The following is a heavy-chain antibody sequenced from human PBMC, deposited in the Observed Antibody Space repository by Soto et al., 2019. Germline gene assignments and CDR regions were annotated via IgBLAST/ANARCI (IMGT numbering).Heavy chain of an antibody. CDR1: GFTFSSYA. CDR2: ISGSGGST. D-gene: IGHD2-8*01. V-gene: IGHV3-23*01. Sequence: GGSLRLSCAASGFTFSSYAMSWVRQAPGKGLEWVSAISGSGGSTYYADSVKGRFTISRDNSKNTLYLQMNSLRAEDTAVYYCAKDQRAGIVLMVYENYWGQGTLVTASS. J-gene: IGHJ4*02. CDR3: AKDQRAGIVLMVYENY.